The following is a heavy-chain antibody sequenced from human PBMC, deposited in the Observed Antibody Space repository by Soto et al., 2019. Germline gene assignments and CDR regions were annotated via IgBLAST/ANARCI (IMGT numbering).Heavy chain of an antibody. CDR1: GFTFSSYS. Sequence: EVQLVESGGGLVQPGGSLRLSCAASGFTFSSYSMNWVRQAPGKGLEWVSYISSSSSTIYYADSVKGRFTISRDNAKNSRYLQMNSLRDEDTAVYYCARGDTEEGGGVDYWGQGTLVTVSS. CDR3: ARGDTEEGGGVDY. CDR2: ISSSSSTI. V-gene: IGHV3-48*02. D-gene: IGHD5-18*01. J-gene: IGHJ4*02.